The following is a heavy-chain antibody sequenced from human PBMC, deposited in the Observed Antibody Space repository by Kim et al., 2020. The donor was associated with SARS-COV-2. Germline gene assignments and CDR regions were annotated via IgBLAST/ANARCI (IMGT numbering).Heavy chain of an antibody. CDR1: GGSISSGSYY. V-gene: IGHV4-61*09. J-gene: IGHJ4*02. CDR3: ARSSGSGNYAAY. D-gene: IGHD3-10*01. CDR2: MYISGST. Sequence: SETLSLTCTVSGGSISSGSYYWSWIRQSAGKGLEWIGHMYISGSTTYNPSLKGRLTISPDTSKNQFSLKLSSVTAADTAVYYCARSSGSGNYAAYWGQGTLVTVSS.